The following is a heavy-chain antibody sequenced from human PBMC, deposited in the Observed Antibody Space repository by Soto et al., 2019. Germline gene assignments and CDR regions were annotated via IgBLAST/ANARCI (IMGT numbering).Heavy chain of an antibody. CDR3: ARDSTRWPQYYFDY. CDR2: IWYDGTNK. Sequence: GGSLRLSCAASGFTFSSYAMHWVRQAPGKGLEWLAFIWYDGTNKYYADSVKGRFTISRDNSKNTLYLQMNSLRAEDTAVYYCARDSTRWPQYYFDYWGQGTLVTVSS. J-gene: IGHJ4*02. CDR1: GFTFSSYA. V-gene: IGHV3-33*01. D-gene: IGHD2-15*01.